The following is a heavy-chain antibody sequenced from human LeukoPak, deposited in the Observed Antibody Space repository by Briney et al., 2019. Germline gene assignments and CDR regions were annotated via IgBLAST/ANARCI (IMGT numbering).Heavy chain of an antibody. D-gene: IGHD1-26*01. CDR2: ISGSGGST. J-gene: IGHJ4*02. CDR3: AKGGGSYTDLPFDY. Sequence: PGGSLRLSCAASGFTFSSYAMSWVRQAPGKGLEWVSAISGSGGSTYYADSVRGRFTISRDNSKNTLYLQMNSLRAEDTAVYYCAKGGGSYTDLPFDYWGQGTLVTVSS. CDR1: GFTFSSYA. V-gene: IGHV3-23*01.